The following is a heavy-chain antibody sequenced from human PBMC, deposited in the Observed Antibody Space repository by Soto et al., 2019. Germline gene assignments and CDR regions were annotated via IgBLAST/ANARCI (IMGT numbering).Heavy chain of an antibody. J-gene: IGHJ4*02. CDR3: ARGLKHSSSWYRNFGVFDY. CDR1: GDSASSNSAA. V-gene: IGHV6-1*01. CDR2: TYYRSKWYN. D-gene: IGHD6-13*01. Sequence: SQTLSLTCAISGDSASSNSAAWNWIRQSPSRGLEWLGRTYYRSKWYNDYAVSVKSRITIKPDTSKNQFSLQLNSVTPEDTAVYYCARGLKHSSSWYRNFGVFDYWGQGTLVTVSS.